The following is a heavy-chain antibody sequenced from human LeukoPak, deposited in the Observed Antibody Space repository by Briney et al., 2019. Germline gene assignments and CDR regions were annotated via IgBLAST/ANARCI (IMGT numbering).Heavy chain of an antibody. J-gene: IGHJ6*02. V-gene: IGHV3-73*01. Sequence: GGSLRLSCAASGFTFSGSAMHWVRQASGKGLEWVGRIRSKANSYATAYAASVKGRFTISRDDSKNTLYLQMNSLKTEDTAVYYCTTDTAMVDYYGMDVWGQGTTVTVSS. CDR1: GFTFSGSA. D-gene: IGHD5-18*01. CDR3: TTDTAMVDYYGMDV. CDR2: IRSKANSYAT.